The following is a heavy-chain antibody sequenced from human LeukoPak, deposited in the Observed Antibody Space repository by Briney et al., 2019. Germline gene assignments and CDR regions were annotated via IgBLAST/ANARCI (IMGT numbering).Heavy chain of an antibody. D-gene: IGHD3-10*01. J-gene: IGHJ6*03. Sequence: GGSVRLSCSASGFTFTTYGMNWVRQAPGKGLQWVSVIYSGGSTYYADSVKGRFTISRDNSKNTLYLQMNSLRAEDTAVYYCATYYGSGSYFNYYYCYMDVWGKGTTVTISS. CDR3: ATYYGSGSYFNYYYCYMDV. CDR1: GFTFTTYG. V-gene: IGHV3-66*01. CDR2: IYSGGST.